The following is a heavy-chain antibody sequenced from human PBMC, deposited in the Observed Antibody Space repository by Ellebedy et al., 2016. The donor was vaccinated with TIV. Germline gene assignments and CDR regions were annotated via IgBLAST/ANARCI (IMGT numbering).Heavy chain of an antibody. J-gene: IGHJ4*02. V-gene: IGHV4-59*01. Sequence: SETLSLTCTVSGGSISSYYWSWIRQPPGKGLEWIGYIYYSGSTIYNPSLKSRVTISVDTSKNQFSLKLSSVTAADTAVYYCARDTRSGLVADWGQGTLVTVSS. CDR1: GGSISSYY. D-gene: IGHD2-15*01. CDR3: ARDTRSGLVAD. CDR2: IYYSGST.